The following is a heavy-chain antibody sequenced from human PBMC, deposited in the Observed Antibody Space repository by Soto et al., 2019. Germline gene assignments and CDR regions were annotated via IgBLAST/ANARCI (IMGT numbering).Heavy chain of an antibody. Sequence: QVQLVQSGAEVKKPGASVKISCKASGYTFTRYTMNWVRQAPGQRLEWMGWINPDNGNTKSSQKFQDRVIITRDTSASTAYMDLSSLRYEDTAVYYCARGIATGQLDPWGQGILVTVSS. D-gene: IGHD2-15*01. J-gene: IGHJ5*02. V-gene: IGHV1-3*01. CDR1: GYTFTRYT. CDR3: ARGIATGQLDP. CDR2: INPDNGNT.